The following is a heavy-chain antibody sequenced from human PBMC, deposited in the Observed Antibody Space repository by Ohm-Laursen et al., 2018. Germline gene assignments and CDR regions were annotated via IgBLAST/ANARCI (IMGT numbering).Heavy chain of an antibody. Sequence: SLRLSCAASGFTVSSNYMSWVRQAPGKGLEWVSVIYSGGSTYYADSVKGRFTISRDNSKNTLYLQMNSLRAEDTAVYYCARGPRTVTTGGDPWGQGTLVTVSS. V-gene: IGHV3-66*01. CDR1: GFTVSSNY. J-gene: IGHJ5*02. CDR3: ARGPRTVTTGGDP. D-gene: IGHD4-17*01. CDR2: IYSGGST.